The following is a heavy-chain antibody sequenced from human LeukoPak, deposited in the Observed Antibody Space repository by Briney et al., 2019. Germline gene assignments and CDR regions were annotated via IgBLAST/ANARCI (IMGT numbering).Heavy chain of an antibody. CDR3: TKFDAPSSRKNY. CDR2: ISESDGST. CDR1: GFTFSSYA. Sequence: GGSLRLSCAASGFTFSSYAINWVRQAPGKGLEWVSTISESDGSTYYADSVKGRFTISRDNSKNTLYLQMSSPRAEDTAVYYCTKFDAPSSRKNYWGQGTLVTVSS. J-gene: IGHJ4*02. V-gene: IGHV3-23*01.